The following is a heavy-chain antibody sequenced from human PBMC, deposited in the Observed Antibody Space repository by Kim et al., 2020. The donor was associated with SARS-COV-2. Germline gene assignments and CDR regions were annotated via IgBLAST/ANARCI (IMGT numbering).Heavy chain of an antibody. V-gene: IGHV4-39*01. Sequence: SETLSLTCTVSGDSISRSSNYWGWIRQPPGKGLEWIGSINYSGNTYYNPSLKSRVTISVDTSKIQFSLKIRSVTAADTAVYYCARRVSENSAVEYWGQGTLVTVSS. CDR3: ARRVSENSAVEY. CDR2: INYSGNT. J-gene: IGHJ4*02. CDR1: GDSISRSSNY.